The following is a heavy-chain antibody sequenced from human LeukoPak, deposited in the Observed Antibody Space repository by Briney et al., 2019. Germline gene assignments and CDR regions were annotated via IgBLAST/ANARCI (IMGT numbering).Heavy chain of an antibody. V-gene: IGHV4-31*03. D-gene: IGHD3-9*01. Sequence: SVTLSLTCTVSGGSISSGGYYWSWIRQHPGQGLVWIGKVYYSGSTYYNPSLKSRVTISVDTSKNQFSLKLSSVTAADTAVYYCARGSSHYDILTGYYVYYFDYWGQGTLVTVSS. CDR2: VYYSGST. CDR3: ARGSSHYDILTGYYVYYFDY. J-gene: IGHJ4*02. CDR1: GGSISSGGYY.